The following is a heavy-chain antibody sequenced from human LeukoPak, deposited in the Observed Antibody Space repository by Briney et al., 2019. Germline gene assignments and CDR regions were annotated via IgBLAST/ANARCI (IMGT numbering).Heavy chain of an antibody. D-gene: IGHD2-21*02. CDR2: IYYSGSN. J-gene: IGHJ3*02. V-gene: IGHV4-59*08. CDR1: GGSISSYY. CDR3: ARPWVTVGMWAFDI. Sequence: SETLSLTCTVSGGSISSYYWSWIRQPPGKGLEWIGYIYYSGSNNNNPSLKSRGTISVNTSKNQFSLKLSSVTAADTAVDYCARPWVTVGMWAFDIWGQGTRVTVSS.